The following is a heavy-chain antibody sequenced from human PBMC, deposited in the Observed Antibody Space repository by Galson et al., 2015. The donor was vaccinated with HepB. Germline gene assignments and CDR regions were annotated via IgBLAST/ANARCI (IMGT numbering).Heavy chain of an antibody. CDR1: GYTFTSYD. Sequence: SVKVSCKASGYTFTSYDINWVRQATGQGLEWMGWMNPNSGNTGYAQKFQGRVTMTRNTSISTAYMELSSLRSEDTAVYYCAVIRWSNHGSCDYWGQGTLVTVSS. CDR3: AVIRWSNHGSCDY. CDR2: MNPNSGNT. D-gene: IGHD4-23*01. V-gene: IGHV1-8*01. J-gene: IGHJ4*02.